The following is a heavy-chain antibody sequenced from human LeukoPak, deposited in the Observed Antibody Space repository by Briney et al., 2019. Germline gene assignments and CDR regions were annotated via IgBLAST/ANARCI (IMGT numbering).Heavy chain of an antibody. CDR1: GTSMSGYY. CDR2: TFSSGAT. Sequence: NTSETLSLTCTVSGTSMSGYYWTWIRQPPGKGLEWIGHTFSSGATTYNPSLKSRVTISVDTSRSQFSLNLSSVTAADTAVCSCARRSKNGYFLDSWGQGILVTVSS. D-gene: IGHD5-24*01. CDR3: ARRSKNGYFLDS. V-gene: IGHV4-4*09. J-gene: IGHJ4*02.